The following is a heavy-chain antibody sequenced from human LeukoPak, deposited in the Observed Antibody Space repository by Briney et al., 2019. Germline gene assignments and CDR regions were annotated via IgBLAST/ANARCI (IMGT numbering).Heavy chain of an antibody. V-gene: IGHV5-51*01. J-gene: IGHJ4*02. CDR3: ARLIAAADTGLDY. CDR1: GYSFTSYW. Sequence: GESLKISCKGSGYSFTSYWIGWVRQMPGKGLEWMGIIYPGDSDTRYSPPFEGQVTISADKSISTAYLQWTSLKASDTAMYFCARLIAAADTGLDYWGQGTLVTVSS. D-gene: IGHD6-13*01. CDR2: IYPGDSDT.